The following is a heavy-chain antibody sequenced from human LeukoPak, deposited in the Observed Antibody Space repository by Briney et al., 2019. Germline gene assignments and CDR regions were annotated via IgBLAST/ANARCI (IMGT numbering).Heavy chain of an antibody. V-gene: IGHV4-59*08. CDR3: ARADIVVVPAAKFVSWFDP. CDR2: LYDSGRT. CDR1: GDSISTYH. J-gene: IGHJ5*02. Sequence: SETLSLTCTVSGDSISTYHWYWLRQSPAQGLEWIGLLYDSGRTYYNPSLKSRVTISVDTSKNQFSLKLSSVTAADTAVYYCARADIVVVPAAKFVSWFDPWGQGTLVTVSS. D-gene: IGHD2-2*01.